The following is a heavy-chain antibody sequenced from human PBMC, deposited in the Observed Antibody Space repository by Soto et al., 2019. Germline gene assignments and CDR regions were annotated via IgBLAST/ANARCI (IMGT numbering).Heavy chain of an antibody. CDR3: AKDLRIVAMDYYFDY. D-gene: IGHD3-22*01. CDR2: ISYDGSNK. CDR1: GFTFSSYG. V-gene: IGHV3-30*18. Sequence: GGSLRLSCAASGFTFSSYGMHWVRQAPGKGLEWVAVISYDGSNKYYADSVKGRFTISRDNSKNTLYLQMNSLRAEGTAVYYCAKDLRIVAMDYYFDYWGQGTLVTVSS. J-gene: IGHJ4*02.